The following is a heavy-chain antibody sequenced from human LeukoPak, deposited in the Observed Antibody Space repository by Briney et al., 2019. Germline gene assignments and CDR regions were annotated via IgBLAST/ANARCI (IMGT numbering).Heavy chain of an antibody. V-gene: IGHV1-3*01. Sequence: GASVKVSCKASGGTFSSYAISWVRQAPGQGLEWMGWINAGNGDTKYSQKFQGRVTITRDTSASIAYMEVSSLRSEDTAVYYCARVYCSSTSCHYYFDYWGQGTLVTVSS. J-gene: IGHJ4*02. CDR2: INAGNGDT. CDR1: GGTFSSYA. D-gene: IGHD2-2*01. CDR3: ARVYCSSTSCHYYFDY.